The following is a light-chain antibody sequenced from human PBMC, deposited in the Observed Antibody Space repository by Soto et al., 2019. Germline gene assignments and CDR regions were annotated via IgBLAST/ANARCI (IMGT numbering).Light chain of an antibody. CDR1: QGISNY. Sequence: IQMTPSPSSLSASLGDRVTITCRASQGISNYLAWYQQTPGKVPKLLIYAASTLQSGVPSRLSGSGSGTEFTLTISSLQPDDSATYYCQQHQTYSTFGQGTKVDIK. J-gene: IGKJ1*01. CDR3: QQHQTYST. V-gene: IGKV1-27*01. CDR2: AAS.